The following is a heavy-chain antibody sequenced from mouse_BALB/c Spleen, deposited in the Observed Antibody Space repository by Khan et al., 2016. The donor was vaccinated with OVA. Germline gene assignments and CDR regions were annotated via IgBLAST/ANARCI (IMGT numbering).Heavy chain of an antibody. V-gene: IGHV1-7*01. CDR1: GYTFSNYW. CDR2: INPRSGYT. CDR3: ARDRIDY. J-gene: IGHJ2*01. Sequence: QVQLKQSGAELAKPGASVKMSCKASGYTFSNYWIHWVKQRPGQGLEWIGYINPRSGYTYYNQTLNDKATLTTDKSSSTAYMQLSSLTSEDSAVYYCARDRIDYWGQGTTLTVSS.